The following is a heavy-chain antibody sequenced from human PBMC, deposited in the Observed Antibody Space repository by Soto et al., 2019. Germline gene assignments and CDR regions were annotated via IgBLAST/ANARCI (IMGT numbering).Heavy chain of an antibody. Sequence: HPGGSLRLSCAASGFTVSSNYMSWVRQAPGKGLEWVSVIYSGGSTYYADSVKGRFTISRDNSKNTLYLQMNSLRAEDTAVYYCAKSPSLEWLPPDYYYYMDVWGKGTTVTVSS. CDR3: AKSPSLEWLPPDYYYYMDV. CDR2: IYSGGST. V-gene: IGHV3-66*01. CDR1: GFTVSSNY. J-gene: IGHJ6*03. D-gene: IGHD3-3*01.